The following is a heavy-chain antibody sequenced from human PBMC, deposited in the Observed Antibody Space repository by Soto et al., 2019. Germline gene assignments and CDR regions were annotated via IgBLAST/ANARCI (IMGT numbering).Heavy chain of an antibody. CDR3: ARDKITRLFDY. Sequence: PSETLSLTCTVSGGSISSGDYYWSWIRQPPGKGLEWIGYIYYSGSTYYNPSLKSRVTISVDTSKNQFSLKLTSVTAADTAVDYCARDKITRLFDYWDQGTLVTVSS. J-gene: IGHJ4*02. D-gene: IGHD3-10*01. CDR1: GGSISSGDYY. V-gene: IGHV4-30-4*01. CDR2: IYYSGST.